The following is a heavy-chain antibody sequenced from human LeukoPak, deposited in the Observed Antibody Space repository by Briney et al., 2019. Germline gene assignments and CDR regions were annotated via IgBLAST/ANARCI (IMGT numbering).Heavy chain of an antibody. CDR2: ISAYNGNT. D-gene: IGHD6-13*01. V-gene: IGHV1-18*01. J-gene: IGHJ3*02. CDR1: GYTFTSYG. Sequence: ASVKVSCKASGYTFTSYGISWVRQAPGQGLEWMGWISAYNGNTNYAQKLQGRVTMTTDTSTSTAYMELRSLRSDDTAVYHCARTTRLAAAGTHAFDIWGQGTMVTVSS. CDR3: ARTTRLAAAGTHAFDI.